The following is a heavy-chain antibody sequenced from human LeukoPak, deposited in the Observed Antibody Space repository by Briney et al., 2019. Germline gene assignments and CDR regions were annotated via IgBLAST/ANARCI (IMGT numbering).Heavy chain of an antibody. Sequence: GGSLRLSCAASGFTFSSYWMHWVRQAPGKGLVWVSYINGDGSNTNYADSVKGRFAISRDNAKNTLYLQMDSLRAEDTAVYYCASMYGSASSNDFWGQRTLVTVSS. D-gene: IGHD2-15*01. J-gene: IGHJ4*02. CDR3: ASMYGSASSNDF. V-gene: IGHV3-74*01. CDR1: GFTFSSYW. CDR2: INGDGSNT.